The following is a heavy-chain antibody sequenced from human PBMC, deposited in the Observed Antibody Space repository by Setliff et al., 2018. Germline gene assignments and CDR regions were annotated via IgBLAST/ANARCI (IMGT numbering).Heavy chain of an antibody. J-gene: IGHJ4*02. CDR3: RLWFGELSRDY. D-gene: IGHD3-10*01. Sequence: HPGGSLRLSCATSGFTVSSSDMSWVRQAPGKGLEWISVLSGDGNAYYADSVKGRFTISGDTSKNALYLQMNSLRAEDTAVYYCRLWFGELSRDYWGPGTLVTVSS. V-gene: IGHV3-53*01. CDR2: LSGDGNA. CDR1: GFTVSSSD.